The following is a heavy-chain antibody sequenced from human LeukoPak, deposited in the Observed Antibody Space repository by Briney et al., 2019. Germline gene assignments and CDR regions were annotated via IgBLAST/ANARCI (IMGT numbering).Heavy chain of an antibody. V-gene: IGHV3-23*01. D-gene: IGHD2-2*01. J-gene: IGHJ6*03. CDR1: GFTFSSYA. CDR2: ISGSGGST. Sequence: QSGGSLRLSCAASGFTFSSYAMSWVRQAPGEGLEWVSGISGSGGSTCYVDSVKGRFTISRDNSKNTLYLQMNSLRVEDTALYSCAKDLVPAAGYYYYYMDVWGKGTTVTVSS. CDR3: AKDLVPAAGYYYYYMDV.